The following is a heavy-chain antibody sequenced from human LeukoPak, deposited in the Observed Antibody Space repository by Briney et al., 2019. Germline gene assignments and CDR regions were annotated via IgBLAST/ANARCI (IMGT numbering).Heavy chain of an antibody. Sequence: SVKVSCKASGGTFSSYAISWVRQAPGQGLEWMGGIIPIFGTANYAQKFQGRVTITADESTSTAYMELSSLRSEDTAVYYCARFPIVGATIPYWGQGTLVTVSS. CDR2: IIPIFGTA. CDR3: ARFPIVGATIPY. D-gene: IGHD1-26*01. V-gene: IGHV1-69*13. J-gene: IGHJ4*02. CDR1: GGTFSSYA.